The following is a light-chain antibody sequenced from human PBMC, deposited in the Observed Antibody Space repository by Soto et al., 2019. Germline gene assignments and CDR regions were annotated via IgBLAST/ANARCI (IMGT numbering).Light chain of an antibody. J-gene: IGKJ2*01. CDR2: AAS. V-gene: IGKV1-39*01. CDR1: QSILTY. Sequence: IQLTQSPSSLSASVGDTVTITCRASQSILTYLNWYQHKPGKAPHLVIHAASTLLSGVPPRFSGSGSETDFTLTISSLRPEDFATYYCQQSYRTPYTFGQGTNLEIK. CDR3: QQSYRTPYT.